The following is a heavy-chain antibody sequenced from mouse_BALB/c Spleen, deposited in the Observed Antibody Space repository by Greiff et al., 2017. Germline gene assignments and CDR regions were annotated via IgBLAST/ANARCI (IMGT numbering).Heavy chain of an antibody. V-gene: IGHV1S81*02. J-gene: IGHJ4*01. CDR3: TRGGLSSAMDY. CDR2: INPSNGGT. CDR1: GYTFTSYY. Sequence: VQLQQSGPELVKPGASVKLSCKASGYTFTSYYMYWVKQRPEQGLEWIGEINPSNGGTNFNEKFKSKATLTVDKSSSTAYMQLSSLTSEDSAVYYCTRGGLSSAMDYWGQGTSVTVSS.